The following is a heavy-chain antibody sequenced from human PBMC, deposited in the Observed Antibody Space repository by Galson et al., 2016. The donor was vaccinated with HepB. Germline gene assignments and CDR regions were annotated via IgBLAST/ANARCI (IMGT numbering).Heavy chain of an antibody. CDR1: GFTFRVYP. V-gene: IGHV3-30*04. J-gene: IGHJ6*02. CDR2: IPYDATNK. Sequence: SLRLSCAASGFTFRVYPMHWVRQAPGKGLEWVAVIPYDATNKLYADSVKGRFTISRDNSNNTLYLRMNSLRVEDTAVYFCARDRIAAAGSGYYYYGMDVWGQGTTVTVSS. D-gene: IGHD6-13*01. CDR3: ARDRIAAAGSGYYYYGMDV.